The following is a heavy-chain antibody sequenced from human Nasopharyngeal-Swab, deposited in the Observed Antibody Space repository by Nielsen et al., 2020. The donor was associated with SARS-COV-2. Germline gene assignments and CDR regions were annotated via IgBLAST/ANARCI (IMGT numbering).Heavy chain of an antibody. CDR2: INSDGSST. CDR3: AIIAAAGTHY. D-gene: IGHD6-13*01. Sequence: GESLKISCAASGFTFSSYWMHWVRQAPGKGLVWVSRINSDGSSTSSADSVEGRFTISRDNAKNTLYLQMNSLRAEDTAVYYCAIIAAAGTHYWGQGTLVTVSS. CDR1: GFTFSSYW. V-gene: IGHV3-74*01. J-gene: IGHJ4*02.